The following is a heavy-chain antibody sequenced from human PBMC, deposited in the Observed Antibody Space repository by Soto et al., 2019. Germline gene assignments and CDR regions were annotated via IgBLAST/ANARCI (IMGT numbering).Heavy chain of an antibody. CDR1: GYTFTGYY. Sequence: QVQLVQSGAEVKKPGASVKVSCKASGYTFTGYYMHWVRQAPGQGLEWMGWINPNSGGTNYAQKFQGWVTMTRDTSISTAYMELSRLRSDDTAVYYCARTKRNTIFGVAAYYFDYWGQGTLVTVSS. V-gene: IGHV1-2*04. J-gene: IGHJ4*02. CDR2: INPNSGGT. CDR3: ARTKRNTIFGVAAYYFDY. D-gene: IGHD3-3*01.